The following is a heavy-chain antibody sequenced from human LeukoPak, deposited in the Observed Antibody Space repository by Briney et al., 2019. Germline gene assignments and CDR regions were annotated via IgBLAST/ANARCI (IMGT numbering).Heavy chain of an antibody. CDR2: ISAYNGNT. Sequence: ASVKVSCKASGYTFTSSGISWVRQAPGQGLEWMGWISAYNGNTNYAQKLQGRVTMTTDTSTSTAYMELRRLTSDDTAVYYCARMSVDTAEYYMDVWGKGTTVTVSS. CDR3: ARMSVDTAEYYMDV. CDR1: GYTFTSSG. J-gene: IGHJ6*03. D-gene: IGHD5-18*01. V-gene: IGHV1-18*01.